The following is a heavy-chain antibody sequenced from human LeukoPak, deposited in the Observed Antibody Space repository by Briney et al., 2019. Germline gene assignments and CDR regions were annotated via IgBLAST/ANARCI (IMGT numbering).Heavy chain of an antibody. D-gene: IGHD1-7*01. Sequence: SETLSLTCSVSGGSFNNDYWSWIRQTPGKGLEWIGYISNNGGTIYNPSLKTRVTISVDTSKNQFFLKLATVTAADTAVYFCVRDRGPNLHYYIDVWGKGTTVTVSS. CDR1: GGSFNNDY. V-gene: IGHV4-59*01. CDR2: ISNNGGT. CDR3: VRDRGPNLHYYIDV. J-gene: IGHJ6*03.